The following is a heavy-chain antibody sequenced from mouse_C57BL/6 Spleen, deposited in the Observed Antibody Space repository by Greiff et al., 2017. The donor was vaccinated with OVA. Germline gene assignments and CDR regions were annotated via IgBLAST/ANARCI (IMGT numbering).Heavy chain of an antibody. CDR3: ARGWALYAMDY. Sequence: QVQLQQPGAELVRPGTSVKLSCKASGYTFTSYWMHWVKQRPGQGLEWIGVIDPSDSYTNYNQKFKGKATLTVDTSSSTAYMQLSSLTSEDSAVYYCARGWALYAMDYWGQGTSVTVSS. D-gene: IGHD3-3*01. CDR2: IDPSDSYT. V-gene: IGHV1-59*01. CDR1: GYTFTSYW. J-gene: IGHJ4*01.